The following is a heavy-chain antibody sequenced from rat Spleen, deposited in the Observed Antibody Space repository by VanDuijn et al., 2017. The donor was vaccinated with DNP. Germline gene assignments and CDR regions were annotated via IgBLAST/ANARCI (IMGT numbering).Heavy chain of an antibody. D-gene: IGHD1-1*01. J-gene: IGHJ1*01. CDR2: ISYSGST. CDR3: ARARQQSPSWYFDF. CDR1: GYSITSNY. V-gene: IGHV3-1*01. Sequence: EVQLQESGPGLVKPSQSLSLTCSVTGYSITSNYWGWIRKFPGNKMEYIGHISYSGSTNYNPSLKSRFSITRDTSKNQFFLQLNSVTTEDTATYYCARARQQSPSWYFDFWGPGTMVTVSS.